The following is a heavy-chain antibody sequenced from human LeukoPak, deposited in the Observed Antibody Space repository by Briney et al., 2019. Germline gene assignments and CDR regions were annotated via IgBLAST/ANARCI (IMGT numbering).Heavy chain of an antibody. V-gene: IGHV3-30*18. Sequence: AGGSLRLSCAASGFTFSSYGMHWVRQAPGKGLEWVAVISYDGSNKYYADSVKGRFTISRDNSKNTLYLQMSSLRAEDMATYYCAKPDLPYCTTTSCSLGYWGQGTLVTVSS. CDR3: AKPDLPYCTTTSCSLGY. CDR2: ISYDGSNK. CDR1: GFTFSSYG. D-gene: IGHD2-2*01. J-gene: IGHJ4*02.